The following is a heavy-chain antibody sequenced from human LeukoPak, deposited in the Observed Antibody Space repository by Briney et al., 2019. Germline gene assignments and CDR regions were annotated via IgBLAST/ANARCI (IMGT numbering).Heavy chain of an antibody. CDR2: IFGSGGSP. CDR1: GFTFGSHA. CDR3: GKTTAGYSSGQKPAWPVDY. J-gene: IGHJ4*02. V-gene: IGHV3-23*01. D-gene: IGHD5-18*01. Sequence: GGSLRLSCEASGFTFGSHAMYWVRQAPGKGLEWVAGIFGSGGSPHYADPVKGQFTISRDNSRNTVYLQINSLRAEDTAVYYCGKTTAGYSSGQKPAWPVDYWGQGTLVTVSS.